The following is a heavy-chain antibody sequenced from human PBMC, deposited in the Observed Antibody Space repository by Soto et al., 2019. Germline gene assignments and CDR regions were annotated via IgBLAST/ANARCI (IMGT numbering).Heavy chain of an antibody. V-gene: IGHV4-59*01. CDR1: GVSISSYY. Sequence: TSEILSLTCAVSGVSISSYYWSWIRQPPRKVLEWIGYGFYNEIINYTPPLKGRVTMSMDMSTNQFFLELRSVTAADTAVYFCARVGAGGSSSTNHDYWGPGALVTVSS. D-gene: IGHD6-6*01. CDR2: GFYNEII. J-gene: IGHJ4*02. CDR3: ARVGAGGSSSTNHDY.